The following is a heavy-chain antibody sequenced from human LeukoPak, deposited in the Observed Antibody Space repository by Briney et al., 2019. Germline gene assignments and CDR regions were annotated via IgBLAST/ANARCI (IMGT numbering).Heavy chain of an antibody. Sequence: GGSLRLSCAASGFTFSSNYMSWVRQAPGKGLEWVSVIYSGGSTYYADSVKGRFTISRDNSKNTLYLQMNSLRAEDTAVYYCARVGSVAAAGIRDYWGQGTLVTDSS. CDR1: GFTFSSNY. CDR3: ARVGSVAAAGIRDY. CDR2: IYSGGST. D-gene: IGHD6-13*01. V-gene: IGHV3-53*01. J-gene: IGHJ4*02.